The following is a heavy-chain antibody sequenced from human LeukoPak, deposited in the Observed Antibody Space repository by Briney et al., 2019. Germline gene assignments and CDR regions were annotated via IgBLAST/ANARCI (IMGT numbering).Heavy chain of an antibody. CDR1: GGSISSSSYY. V-gene: IGHV4-39*07. Sequence: SETLSLTCTVSGGSISSSSYYWSWLRQPPGKGLEWIGEINHSGSTNYNPSLKSRVTISVDTSKNQFSLKLSSVTAADTAVYYCASFPTDYYYGMDVWGQGTTVTVSS. J-gene: IGHJ6*02. CDR3: ASFPTDYYYGMDV. CDR2: INHSGST.